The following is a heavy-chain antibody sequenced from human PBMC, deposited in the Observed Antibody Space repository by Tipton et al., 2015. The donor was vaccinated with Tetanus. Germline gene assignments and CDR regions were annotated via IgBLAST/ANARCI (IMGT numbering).Heavy chain of an antibody. CDR2: ISYDGGNQ. CDR1: GFTFSNYG. CDR3: TRASITNRFDP. D-gene: IGHD1-14*01. V-gene: IGHV3-30*03. Sequence: SLRLSCAASGFTFSNYGMHWVRQAPGKGLEWVAVISYDGGNQYYADSVKGRFTISRDNSKNTLYLQMNSLRAEDTAMYYCTRASITNRFDPWGQGTLVTVSS. J-gene: IGHJ5*02.